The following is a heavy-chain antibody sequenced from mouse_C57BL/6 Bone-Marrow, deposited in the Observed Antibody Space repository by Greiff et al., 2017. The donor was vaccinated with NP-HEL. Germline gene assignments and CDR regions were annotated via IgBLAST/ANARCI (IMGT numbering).Heavy chain of an antibody. V-gene: IGHV7-1*01. D-gene: IGHD1-1*01. J-gene: IGHJ2*01. CDR2: SRNKANDYTT. CDR3: ARDALLLRPRYYFDY. Sequence: EVNVVESGGGLVQSGRSLRLSCATSGFTFSDFYMEWVRQAPGKGLEWIAASRNKANDYTTEYSASVKGRFIVSRDTSQSILYLQMNALRAEDTAIYYGARDALLLRPRYYFDYWGQGTTLTVSS. CDR1: GFTFSDFY.